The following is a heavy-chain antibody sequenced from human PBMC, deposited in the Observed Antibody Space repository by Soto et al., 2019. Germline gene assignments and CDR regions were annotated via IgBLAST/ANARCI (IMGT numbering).Heavy chain of an antibody. CDR2: INAGNGNT. CDR3: ARDWSSVGRRWFGELNYFDY. V-gene: IGHV1-3*01. J-gene: IGHJ4*02. CDR1: GYTFTSYA. Sequence: QVQLVQSGAEVKKPGASVKVSCKASGYTFTSYAMHWVRQAPGQRLEWMGWINAGNGNTKYSQKIQGRVTITRDTSASTAYMELSRLRSEDTAVYYCARDWSSVGRRWFGELNYFDYWGQGTLVTVSS. D-gene: IGHD3-10*01.